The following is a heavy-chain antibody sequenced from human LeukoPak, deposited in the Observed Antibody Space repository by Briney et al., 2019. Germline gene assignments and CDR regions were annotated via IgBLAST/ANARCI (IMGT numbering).Heavy chain of an antibody. CDR3: ATYRQVLLPFES. CDR2: ISGSGGST. J-gene: IGHJ4*02. Sequence: GGSLRLSCAASGFTFSNYAMSWVRQAPGKGLEWVSAISGSGGSTYYADSVRGRFTISRDNSKSTLSLQMNSLRAEDTAIYYCATYRQVLLPFESWGQGTLVTVSS. D-gene: IGHD2/OR15-2a*01. CDR1: GFTFSNYA. V-gene: IGHV3-23*01.